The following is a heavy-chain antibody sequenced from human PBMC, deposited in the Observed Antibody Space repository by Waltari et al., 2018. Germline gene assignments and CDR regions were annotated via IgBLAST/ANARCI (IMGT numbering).Heavy chain of an antibody. J-gene: IGHJ3*02. V-gene: IGHV3-74*01. CDR1: GFAFSSFW. Sequence: EGQLVESGGGLVQPGGSLKLSCAASGFAFSSFWMHWVRQVPGQGMVWGLRINSYGSDTSYADYVRGRFTGSRDNAKNMVYLQMKSLRAEDTAIYYCTRDSPSWIWGQGTMVSVSS. CDR2: INSYGSDT. CDR3: TRDSPSWI.